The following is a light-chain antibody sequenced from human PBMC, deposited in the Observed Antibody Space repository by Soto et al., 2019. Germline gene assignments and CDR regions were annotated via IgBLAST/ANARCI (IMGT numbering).Light chain of an antibody. CDR3: QQSYITPYA. CDR1: QIISKD. J-gene: IGKJ2*01. V-gene: IGKV1-39*01. Sequence: DILTTRSPSQLYAALGDRVTITCRASQIISKDVYWLQQNPWKAPKLLIYAASSLQNGVPSRVSGSTSGTDFTLTISSLQPEDFATYYCQQSYITPYAVGLGTKVDIK. CDR2: AAS.